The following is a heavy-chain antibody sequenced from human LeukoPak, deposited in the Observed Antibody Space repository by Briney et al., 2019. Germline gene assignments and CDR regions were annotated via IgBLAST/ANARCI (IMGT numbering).Heavy chain of an antibody. CDR3: ARDDIVGATEGPIFDY. CDR2: ISSSGSTI. J-gene: IGHJ4*02. D-gene: IGHD1-26*01. V-gene: IGHV3-11*01. Sequence: GGSLRLSCAASGFTFSDYYMSWIRQAPGKGLEWVSYISSSGSTIYYADSVKGRFTISRDNAKNSLYLQMNSLRAEDTAVYYCARDDIVGATEGPIFDYWGQGTLVTVSS. CDR1: GFTFSDYY.